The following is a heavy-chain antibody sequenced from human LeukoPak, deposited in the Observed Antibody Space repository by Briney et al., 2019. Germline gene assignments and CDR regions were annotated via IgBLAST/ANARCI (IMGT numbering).Heavy chain of an antibody. CDR1: GGSISSDY. CDR3: ARPRGGYDAFDI. D-gene: IGHD3-16*01. J-gene: IGHJ3*02. V-gene: IGHV4-59*01. CDR2: IYYSGRT. Sequence: SETLSPTCTVSGGSISSDYWSWIRQPPGKGLEWIGYIYYSGRTYYNPSLKSRITISVDTSKNQFSLKLSSVTAADTAVYYCARPRGGYDAFDIWGQGTMVTVSS.